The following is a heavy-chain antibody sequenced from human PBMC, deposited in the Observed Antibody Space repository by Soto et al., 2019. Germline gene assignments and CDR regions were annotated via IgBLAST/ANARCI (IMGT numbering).Heavy chain of an antibody. D-gene: IGHD3-22*01. J-gene: IGHJ4*02. CDR1: GGSISSGGYS. CDR2: IYHSGST. Sequence: KPSETLSLTXAVSGGSISSGGYSWSWIRQPPGKGLEWIGYIYHSGSTYYNPSLKSRVTISVDRSKNQFSLKLSSVTAADTAVYYCARVPYYYDSSGYREYYFDYWGQGTLVTVSS. V-gene: IGHV4-30-2*01. CDR3: ARVPYYYDSSGYREYYFDY.